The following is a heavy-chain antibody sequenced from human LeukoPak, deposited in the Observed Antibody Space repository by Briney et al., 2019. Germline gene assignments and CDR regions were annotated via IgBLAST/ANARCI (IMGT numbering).Heavy chain of an antibody. Sequence: GASVKVSCKASGYTFTSYGISWVRQAPGQGLEWMGWISAYNGNTNYAQKLQGRVTMTTDTSTSTAYMELRSLRSDDTAVYYCARDPEQWLVGGRYFQHWGQGTLVTVSS. CDR1: GYTFTSYG. D-gene: IGHD6-19*01. J-gene: IGHJ1*01. CDR3: ARDPEQWLVGGRYFQH. CDR2: ISAYNGNT. V-gene: IGHV1-18*01.